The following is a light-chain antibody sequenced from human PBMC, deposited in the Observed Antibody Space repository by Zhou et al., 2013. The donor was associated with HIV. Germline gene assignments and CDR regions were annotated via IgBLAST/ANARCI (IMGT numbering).Light chain of an antibody. CDR1: QSINTW. V-gene: IGKV1-27*01. Sequence: DIQMTQSPSTLSASVGDTVTITCRASQSINTWLAWYQQNPGKVPKLLAYSASTLASWVPSRFSASGSGTNFTLTIDFLQPEDFATYYCQKYDTVPRTFGQGTRVEIK. J-gene: IGKJ1*01. CDR2: SAS. CDR3: QKYDTVPRT.